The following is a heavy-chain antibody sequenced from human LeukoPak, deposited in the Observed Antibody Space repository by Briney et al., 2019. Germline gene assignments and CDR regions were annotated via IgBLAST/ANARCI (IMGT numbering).Heavy chain of an antibody. Sequence: GGSLRLSCAASGFTFSSYSMNWVRQAPGKGLEWVSSISSSSSYIYYADSVKGRFTISRDNAKNSLYLQMNSLRAEDTAVYYCAKEGGLGYCSSYSCYTDYWGQGTLVTVSS. V-gene: IGHV3-21*01. J-gene: IGHJ4*02. CDR3: AKEGGLGYCSSYSCYTDY. CDR2: ISSSSSYI. CDR1: GFTFSSYS. D-gene: IGHD2-2*02.